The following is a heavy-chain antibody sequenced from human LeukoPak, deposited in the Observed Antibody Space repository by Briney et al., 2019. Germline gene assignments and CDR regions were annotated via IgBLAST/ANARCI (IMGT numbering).Heavy chain of an antibody. V-gene: IGHV3-23*01. J-gene: IGHJ6*02. D-gene: IGHD4-11*01. CDR1: GFTFSSYA. CDR2: ISGSGGST. CDR3: AKGRAVTMYYGMDV. Sequence: GGSLRLSCAASGFTFSSYAMSWVRQAPGKGLEWVSAISGSGGSTYYADSVEGRFTISRDNSKNTLYLQMNSLRAEDTAVYYCAKGRAVTMYYGMDVWGQGTTVTVSS.